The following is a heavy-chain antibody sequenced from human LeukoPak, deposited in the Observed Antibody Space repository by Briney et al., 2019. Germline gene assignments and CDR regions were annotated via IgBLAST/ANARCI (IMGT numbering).Heavy chain of an antibody. V-gene: IGHV3-74*01. Sequence: GGSLRLSCAASGFTFSSYWMHWVRQAPGKGLVWVSRINSDGSSTSYADSVKGRFTISRDNAKNTLYLQMNSLRAEDTAVYYCARQVRGVKVYYFDYWGQGTLVTVSS. D-gene: IGHD3-10*01. CDR2: INSDGSST. CDR3: ARQVRGVKVYYFDY. J-gene: IGHJ4*02. CDR1: GFTFSSYW.